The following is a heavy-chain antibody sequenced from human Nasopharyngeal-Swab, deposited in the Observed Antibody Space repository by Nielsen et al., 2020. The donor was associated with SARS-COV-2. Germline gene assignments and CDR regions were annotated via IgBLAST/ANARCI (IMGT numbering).Heavy chain of an antibody. D-gene: IGHD3-9*01. CDR3: AKDYYDTLAGYYGPDF. CDR1: GFSFSSYG. V-gene: IGHV3-30*18. CDR2: ISSDGSNK. Sequence: GGSLRLSCEAPGFSFSSYGMHWVRQAPGKGLEWVTVISSDGSNKYYADSVKGRFTISRDNSKNTLYLLMSSLRAEDTAVYYCAKDYYDTLAGYYGPDFWGQGTLVTVSS. J-gene: IGHJ4*02.